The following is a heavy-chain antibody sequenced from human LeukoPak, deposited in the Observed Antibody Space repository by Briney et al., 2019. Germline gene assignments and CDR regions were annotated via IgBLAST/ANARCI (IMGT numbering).Heavy chain of an antibody. CDR2: IYYSGST. V-gene: IGHV4-59*01. CDR1: GGSISSYY. Sequence: PSESLSLTCTVSGGSISSYYWSWIRQPPGKGLEWIGYIYYSGSTNYNPSLKSRVTISVDTSKNQFSLKLSSVAAADTAVYYCAAGNDFWSGYYLWWGQGTLVTVSS. J-gene: IGHJ4*02. CDR3: AAGNDFWSGYYLW. D-gene: IGHD3-3*01.